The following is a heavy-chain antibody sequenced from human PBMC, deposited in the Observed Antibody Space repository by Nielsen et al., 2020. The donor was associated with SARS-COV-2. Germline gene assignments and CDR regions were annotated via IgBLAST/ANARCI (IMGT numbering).Heavy chain of an antibody. V-gene: IGHV3-30-3*01. CDR3: ARYSTYYYYYGMDV. CDR2: ISYDGSNK. Sequence: GGSLRLSCAASGFTFSSYAMHWVRQAPGKGLEWVAVISYDGSNKYYADSVKGRFTISRDNSKNTLYLQMNSLRAEDTSVYYCARYSTYYYYYGMDVWVQGTTVTVSS. J-gene: IGHJ6*02. D-gene: IGHD2-21*01. CDR1: GFTFSSYA.